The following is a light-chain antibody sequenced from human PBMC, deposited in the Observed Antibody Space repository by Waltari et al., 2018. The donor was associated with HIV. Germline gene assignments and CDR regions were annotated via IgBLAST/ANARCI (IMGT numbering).Light chain of an antibody. CDR2: ENN. CDR1: NPHTGNTF. CDR3: GTWDSSLSVWV. Sequence: QSVLTPPPSVSAAPGQKVTISCSVSNPHTGNTFLSRYPQLPGTAPKLIIYENNKRPSGIPDRFSGSKSVTSATLGITGLQTGDEADYYCGTWDSSLSVWVFGGGTNLTVL. V-gene: IGLV1-51*01. J-gene: IGLJ3*02.